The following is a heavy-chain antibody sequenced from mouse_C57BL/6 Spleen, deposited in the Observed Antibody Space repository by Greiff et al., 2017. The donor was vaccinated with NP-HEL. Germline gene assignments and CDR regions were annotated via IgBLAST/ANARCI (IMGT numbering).Heavy chain of an antibody. Sequence: QVQLQQSGAELVKPGASVKLSCKASGYTFTSYWMHWVKQRPGQGLEWIGMIHPNSGSTNYNEKFKSKATLTVDKSSSTAYMQLSSLTSEDSAVYYCAREGNTGTLAYWGQGTLVTVSA. CDR1: GYTFTSYW. D-gene: IGHD4-1*01. CDR2: IHPNSGST. J-gene: IGHJ3*01. CDR3: AREGNTGTLAY. V-gene: IGHV1-64*01.